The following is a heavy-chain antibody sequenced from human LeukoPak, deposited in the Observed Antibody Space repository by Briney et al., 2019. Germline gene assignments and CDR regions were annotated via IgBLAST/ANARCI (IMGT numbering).Heavy chain of an antibody. J-gene: IGHJ6*02. V-gene: IGHV3-30*04. Sequence: GGSLRLSCAASGFTFSSYAMHWVRQAPGKGLEWVAVISFDGSNKYYADPVKGRFNISRDNSKNTLYLQMNSLRAEDTAVYYCAKVSRYGSGRAYYYGMDVWGQGTTVTVSS. CDR1: GFTFSSYA. CDR3: AKVSRYGSGRAYYYGMDV. D-gene: IGHD3-10*01. CDR2: ISFDGSNK.